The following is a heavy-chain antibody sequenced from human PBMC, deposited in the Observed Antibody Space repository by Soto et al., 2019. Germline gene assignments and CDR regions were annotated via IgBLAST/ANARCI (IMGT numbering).Heavy chain of an antibody. CDR2: ISSSSSTI. D-gene: IGHD3-22*01. V-gene: IGHV3-48*02. CDR3: ARDLYYDSSGYPFY. CDR1: GFTFSSYS. J-gene: IGHJ4*02. Sequence: GGSLRLSCAASGFTFSSYSMNWVRQAPGKGLEWVSYISSSSSTIYYADSVKGRFTISRDNAKNSLYLQMNSLRDEDTAVYYCARDLYYDSSGYPFYWGQGTLVTVSS.